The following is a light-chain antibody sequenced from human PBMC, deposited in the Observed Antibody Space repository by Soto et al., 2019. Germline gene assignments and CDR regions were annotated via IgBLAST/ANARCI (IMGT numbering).Light chain of an antibody. CDR1: QGISRW. CDR3: QQYNVWPLT. J-gene: IGKJ4*01. CDR2: KAS. Sequence: DIQMTQSPSTLSASVGDRVTITCRASQGISRWLAWYQQKPGKAPKLLIYKASNLESGVPSRFSGSGSGTEFTLTISSLQPDDFATYYCQQYNVWPLTFGGGTKVEIK. V-gene: IGKV1-5*03.